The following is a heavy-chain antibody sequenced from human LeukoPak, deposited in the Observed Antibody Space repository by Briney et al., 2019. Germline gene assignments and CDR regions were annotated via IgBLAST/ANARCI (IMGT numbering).Heavy chain of an antibody. CDR1: GVSISSGGYY. D-gene: IGHD5-12*01. J-gene: IGHJ4*02. CDR2: IYYSGST. CDR3: ARFYSGYADEIDY. V-gene: IGHV4-31*03. Sequence: SETLSLTCTVSGVSISSGGYYWSWIRQHPGKGLEWVGYIYYSGSTYYNPSLKSRVTISVDTSKNQFSLKLSSVTAADTAVYYCARFYSGYADEIDYWGQGTLVTVSS.